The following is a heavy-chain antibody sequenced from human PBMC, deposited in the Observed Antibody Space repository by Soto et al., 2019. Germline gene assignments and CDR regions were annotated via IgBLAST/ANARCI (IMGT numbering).Heavy chain of an antibody. Sequence: PGGSLRLSCSASGFTFSSGAMHWVRQAPGKGLDYVSAISSNGGSTYYADSVKGSFTISRNNSKNTLYLQMRSLRAEDTAVYYCVKGAFYCSSTSCAKEGDAFDIWGQGTMVTVSS. V-gene: IGHV3-64D*06. CDR2: ISSNGGST. CDR3: VKGAFYCSSTSCAKEGDAFDI. D-gene: IGHD2-2*01. J-gene: IGHJ3*02. CDR1: GFTFSSGA.